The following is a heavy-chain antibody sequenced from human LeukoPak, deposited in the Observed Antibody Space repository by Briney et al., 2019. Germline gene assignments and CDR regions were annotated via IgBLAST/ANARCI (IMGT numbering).Heavy chain of an antibody. CDR3: AALSPGSTSSDY. CDR2: IYHSGST. CDR1: GYSISSGYY. J-gene: IGHJ4*02. V-gene: IGHV4-38-2*01. D-gene: IGHD2-2*01. Sequence: PSETLSLTCAVSGYSISSGYYWGWIRQPPGKGLEWIGSIYHSGSTYSNPSLKSRVTISVDTSKNQFSLKLSSVTAADTAVYYCAALSPGSTSSDYWGQGTLVTVSS.